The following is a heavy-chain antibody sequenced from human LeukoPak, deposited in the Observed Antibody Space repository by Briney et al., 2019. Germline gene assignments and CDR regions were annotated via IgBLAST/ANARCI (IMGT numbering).Heavy chain of an antibody. CDR1: GGSISSSSYY. J-gene: IGHJ5*02. Sequence: PSETLCLTCTVSGGSISSSSYYWGWIRQPPGKGLEWIGSIYYSGSTYYNPSLKSRVTISVDTSKNQFSLKLSSVTAADTAVYYCATVAAAGTGWFDPWGQGTLVTVSA. CDR2: IYYSGST. V-gene: IGHV4-39*01. CDR3: ATVAAAGTGWFDP. D-gene: IGHD6-13*01.